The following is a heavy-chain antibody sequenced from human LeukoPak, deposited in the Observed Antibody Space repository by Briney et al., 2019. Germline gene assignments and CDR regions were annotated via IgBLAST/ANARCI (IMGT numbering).Heavy chain of an antibody. J-gene: IGHJ5*02. D-gene: IGHD6-19*01. Sequence: SETLSPTCTVSGGSISSYFWAWIRQPAGKGLEWIGRIYTNGNTDYNPSLKSRVTVSVDTSKNQFSLRLSSVTAADTAVYYCARDRSGSSSFDPWGQGTLVTVSS. CDR1: GGSISSYF. V-gene: IGHV4-4*07. CDR3: ARDRSGSSSFDP. CDR2: IYTNGNT.